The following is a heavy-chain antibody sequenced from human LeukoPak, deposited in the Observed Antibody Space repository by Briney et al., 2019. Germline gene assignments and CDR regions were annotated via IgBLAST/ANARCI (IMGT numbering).Heavy chain of an antibody. D-gene: IGHD3-22*01. Sequence: GGSLRLSCAASGFTVSSNYMSWVRQAPGKGLEWVSVIYSGGSTYYADSVKGRFTISRDNSKNTLYLQMNSLRAEDTAVYYCARSYNYYDSSGTSNDYWGQGTLVTVPS. CDR2: IYSGGST. V-gene: IGHV3-66*01. CDR3: ARSYNYYDSSGTSNDY. J-gene: IGHJ4*02. CDR1: GFTVSSNY.